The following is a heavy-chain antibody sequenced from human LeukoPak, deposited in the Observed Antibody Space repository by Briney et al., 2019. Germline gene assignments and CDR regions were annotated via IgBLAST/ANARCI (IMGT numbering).Heavy chain of an antibody. V-gene: IGHV4-38-2*02. J-gene: IGHJ4*02. CDR3: ARGYTDYGDELGY. D-gene: IGHD4-17*01. CDR1: GYSISSGYY. Sequence: SETLSLTCTVSGYSISSGYYWGWIRQPPGKGLEWIGSIYHSGSTYYNPSLKSRVTISVDTSKNQFSPKLSSVTAADTAVYYCARGYTDYGDELGYWGQGTLVTVSS. CDR2: IYHSGST.